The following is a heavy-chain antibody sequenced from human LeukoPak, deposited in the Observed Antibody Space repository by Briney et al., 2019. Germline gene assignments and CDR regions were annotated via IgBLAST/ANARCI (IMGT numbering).Heavy chain of an antibody. V-gene: IGHV1-18*01. CDR3: ARAGREMVTIFHPRDY. Sequence: ASVKVSCKASGYTFTSYGISWVRQAPGQGLEWMGWISAYNGNTNYAQKLQGRVTMTTDTSTSTAYMELRSLRSDDTAVYYCARAGREMVTIFHPRDYWGQGTLVTVSS. CDR2: ISAYNGNT. J-gene: IGHJ4*02. CDR1: GYTFTSYG. D-gene: IGHD5-24*01.